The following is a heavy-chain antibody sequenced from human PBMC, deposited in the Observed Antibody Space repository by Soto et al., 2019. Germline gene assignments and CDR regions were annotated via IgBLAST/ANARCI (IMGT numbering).Heavy chain of an antibody. D-gene: IGHD5-18*01. V-gene: IGHV3-11*06. Sequence: QVQLVESGGGLVKPGGSLRLSCAASGFTFSDYYMSWIRQAPGKGLEWVSYISSSSSYTNYADSVKGRFTISRDNAKNSLYLQMNSLRAEDTAVYYCASCTAMDNIDYWGQGTLVTVSS. CDR1: GFTFSDYY. CDR3: ASCTAMDNIDY. J-gene: IGHJ4*02. CDR2: ISSSSSYT.